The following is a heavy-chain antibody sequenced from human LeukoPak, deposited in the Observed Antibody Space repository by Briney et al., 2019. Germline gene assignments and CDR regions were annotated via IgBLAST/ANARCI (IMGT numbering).Heavy chain of an antibody. D-gene: IGHD6-19*01. J-gene: IGHJ4*02. V-gene: IGHV4-59*11. CDR3: ARGGWSLDF. CDR1: GGSISSHY. CDR2: IYYSGST. Sequence: SETLSLTCTVSGGSISSHYWSWIRQPPGKGLEWIGYIYYSGSTNYNPSLKGRVTMSADTSKNQFSLKLSSVTAADTAVYYCARGGWSLDFWGRGTLVTISS.